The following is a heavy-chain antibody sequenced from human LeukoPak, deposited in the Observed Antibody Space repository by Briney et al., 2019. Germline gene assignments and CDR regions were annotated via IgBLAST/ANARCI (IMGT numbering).Heavy chain of an antibody. CDR3: ARGGITGPPSGY. V-gene: IGHV1-8*01. J-gene: IGHJ4*02. D-gene: IGHD1-20*01. CDR2: MNPNSGNA. Sequence: GASVNVSCKASGYTFTSYDISWVRQAPGQGLEWMGWMNPNSGNAGYAQRFQGRVTMTRNNSISTAYMELTSLRSEDTAVYYCARGGITGPPSGYWGQGTLVTVSS. CDR1: GYTFTSYD.